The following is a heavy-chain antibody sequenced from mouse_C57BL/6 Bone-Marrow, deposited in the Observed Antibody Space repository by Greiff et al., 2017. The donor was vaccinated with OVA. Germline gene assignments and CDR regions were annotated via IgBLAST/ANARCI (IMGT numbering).Heavy chain of an antibody. J-gene: IGHJ2*01. CDR1: GYAFSSSW. D-gene: IGHD6-2*01. Sequence: QVQLQQSGPELVKPGASVKISCKASGYAFSSSWMNWVKQRPGKGLEWIGRIYPGDGDTNYNGKFKGKATLTADKSSSTAYMQLSSLTSEDSAVXFCARKSLGWYYFDYWGQGTTLTVSS. CDR2: IYPGDGDT. CDR3: ARKSLGWYYFDY. V-gene: IGHV1-82*01.